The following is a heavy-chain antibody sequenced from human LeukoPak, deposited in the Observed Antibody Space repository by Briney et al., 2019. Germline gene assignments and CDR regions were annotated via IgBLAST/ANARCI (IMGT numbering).Heavy chain of an antibody. Sequence: GGSLRLSCAASGFTFSSYGMHWVRQAPGKGLEWVAVISYDGSNKYYADSVKGRFTISRDNSKNTLYLQMNSLRAEDTAVYYCAKDYIRVVTATLGYWGQGTLVTVSS. V-gene: IGHV3-30*18. CDR3: AKDYIRVVTATLGY. CDR2: ISYDGSNK. J-gene: IGHJ4*02. CDR1: GFTFSSYG. D-gene: IGHD2-21*02.